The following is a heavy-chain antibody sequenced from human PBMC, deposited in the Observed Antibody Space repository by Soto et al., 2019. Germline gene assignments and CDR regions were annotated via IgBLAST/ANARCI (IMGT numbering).Heavy chain of an antibody. CDR1: RFIFSSYS. V-gene: IGHV3-23*01. J-gene: IGHJ4*02. Sequence: GVLKLSCEASRFIFSSYSMNWVLQAPGKGLQWVSSITGSSDYTSYIASVKGRFTISRDNSKNTLYLQMNSLRAEDTAVYFCAKEQTTGANYALDYWSQGTLVTVSS. D-gene: IGHD2-8*02. CDR3: AKEQTTGANYALDY. CDR2: ITGSSDYT.